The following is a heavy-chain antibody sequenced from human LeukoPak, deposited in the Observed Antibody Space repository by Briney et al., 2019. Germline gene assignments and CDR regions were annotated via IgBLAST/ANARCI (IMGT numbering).Heavy chain of an antibody. V-gene: IGHV4-39*01. CDR2: IYYSGST. CDR3: ARHAIDGSGYYFDYFDY. D-gene: IGHD3-22*01. CDR1: GGSISSYSYY. J-gene: IGHJ4*02. Sequence: SETLSLTCTVSGGSISSYSYYWGWIRQPPGKGLEWIGSIYYSGSTYYNPSLKSRVTISVDTSKNQFSLKLTSVTAADTAVYYCARHAIDGSGYYFDYFDYWGQGTLVTVSS.